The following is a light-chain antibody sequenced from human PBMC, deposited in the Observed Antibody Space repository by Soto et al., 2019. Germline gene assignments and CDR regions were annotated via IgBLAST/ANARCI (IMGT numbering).Light chain of an antibody. V-gene: IGKV3-15*01. J-gene: IGKJ5*01. CDR3: QQYNNWPFA. Sequence: IVLRQTKSTMSSVPGDRVTLSCRASQYINTRLAWYQQKSGQSPRLLIYDVSIRATGVPARFSATGSETDFTLTISGLQSEDSAVYFCQQYNNWPFASAQGAGLAIK. CDR1: QYINTR. CDR2: DVS.